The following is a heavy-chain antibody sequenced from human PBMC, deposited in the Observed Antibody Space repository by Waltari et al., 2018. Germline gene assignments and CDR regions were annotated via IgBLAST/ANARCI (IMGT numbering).Heavy chain of an antibody. CDR2: VSNCVGST. D-gene: IGHD7-27*01. CDR3: AKVWGFFYFDL. J-gene: IGHJ4*02. V-gene: IGHV3-23*01. Sequence: EVQLLESGGGLFPPGGSLRLSCGVSGFTFSSYAMAWVGQSPGEGLEGGSIVSNCVGSTYYADSVKGRFNVSRDSSNNTLYLQMNSLRDDDTAMYYCAKVWGFFYFDLWGRGTLVTVSS. CDR1: GFTFSSYA.